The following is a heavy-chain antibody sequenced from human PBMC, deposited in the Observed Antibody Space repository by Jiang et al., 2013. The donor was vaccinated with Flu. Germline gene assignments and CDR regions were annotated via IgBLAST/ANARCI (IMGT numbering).Heavy chain of an antibody. J-gene: IGHJ4*02. CDR1: GFTFSSYA. CDR2: ISGSGGST. V-gene: IGHV3-23*01. D-gene: IGHD3-22*01. CDR3: AKDFTDSSGYWGPGGY. Sequence: PGGSLRLSCAASGFTFSSYAMSWVRQAPGKGLEWVSAISGSGGSTYYADSVKGRFTISRDNSKNTLYLQMNSLRAEDTAVYYCAKDFTDSSGYWGPGGYWGQGTLVTVSS.